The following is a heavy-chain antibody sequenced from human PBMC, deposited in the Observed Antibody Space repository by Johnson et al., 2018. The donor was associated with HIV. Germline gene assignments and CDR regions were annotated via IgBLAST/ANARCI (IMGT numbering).Heavy chain of an antibody. D-gene: IGHD6-13*01. J-gene: IGHJ3*02. V-gene: IGHV3-23*04. CDR3: ARGLAAAGTGAFAI. CDR2: ISGSGGST. CDR1: GFTFGSYV. Sequence: VQLVESGGGVVQPGRSLRLSCAASGFTFGSYVMSWVRQAPGKGLEWVSAISGSGGSTYYADSVKGRFTISRDNSKNTLYLQMNSLRAEDTAVYYCARGLAAAGTGAFAIWGQGTMVTVSS.